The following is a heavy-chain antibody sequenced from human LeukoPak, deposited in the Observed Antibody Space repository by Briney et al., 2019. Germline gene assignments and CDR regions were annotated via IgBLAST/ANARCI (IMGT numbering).Heavy chain of an antibody. V-gene: IGHV3-48*04. CDR3: ARGSRQWPIDY. CDR2: ISSSSSTI. Sequence: GGSLRLSCAASGFTFSSYSMNWVRQAPGKGLEWVSYISSSSSTIYYADSVKGRFTISRDNAKNSLYLQMNSLRAEDTAVYYCARGSRQWPIDYWGQGTLVAVSS. CDR1: GFTFSSYS. D-gene: IGHD6-19*01. J-gene: IGHJ4*02.